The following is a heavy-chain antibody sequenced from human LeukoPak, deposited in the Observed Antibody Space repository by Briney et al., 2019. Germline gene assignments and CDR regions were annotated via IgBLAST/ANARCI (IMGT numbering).Heavy chain of an antibody. V-gene: IGHV4-30-2*01. CDR3: ARDRHAGTTSWSRYYYGMDV. Sequence: SETLSLTCAVSGGSISSGGYSWSWIRQPPGKGLEWIGYIYHSGSTYYNPSLKSRVTISVDTSKNQFSLKLSSVTAADTAVYYCARDRHAGTTSWSRYYYGMDVWGQGTTVTVSS. CDR1: GGSISSGGYS. CDR2: IYHSGST. D-gene: IGHD1-7*01. J-gene: IGHJ6*02.